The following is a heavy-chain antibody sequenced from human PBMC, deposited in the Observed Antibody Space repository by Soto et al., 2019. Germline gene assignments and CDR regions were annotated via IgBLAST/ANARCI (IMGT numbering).Heavy chain of an antibody. CDR3: ARGRSGVDIAARRWGFDY. D-gene: IGHD6-6*01. V-gene: IGHV1-69*01. J-gene: IGHJ4*02. Sequence: QVQLVQSGAAVKKPGSSVKVSCKASGGTFSSYAISWVRQAPGQGLEWMGGLIPNFGTANYAQKFQGRVTITAAESTGTAYMALSSLRVEDTAVYYCARGRSGVDIAARRWGFDYWGQGTLVTVSS. CDR1: GGTFSSYA. CDR2: LIPNFGTA.